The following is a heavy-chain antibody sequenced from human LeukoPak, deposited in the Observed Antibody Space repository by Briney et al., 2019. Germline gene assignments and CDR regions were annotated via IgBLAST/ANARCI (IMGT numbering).Heavy chain of an antibody. V-gene: IGHV4-34*01. CDR1: GGSFSGYY. D-gene: IGHD6-19*01. CDR3: ARGHSSGWYWNRGPDY. CDR2: INHSGST. J-gene: IGHJ4*02. Sequence: PSETLSLTCAVYGGSFSGYYWSWIRQPPGKGLEWIGEINHSGSTNYDPSLKSRVTISVDTSKNQFSLKLSSVTAADTAVYYCARGHSSGWYWNRGPDYWGQGTLVTVSS.